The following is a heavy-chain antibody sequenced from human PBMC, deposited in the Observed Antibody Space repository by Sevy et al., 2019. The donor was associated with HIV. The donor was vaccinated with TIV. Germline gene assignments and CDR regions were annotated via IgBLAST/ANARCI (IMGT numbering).Heavy chain of an antibody. V-gene: IGHV4-4*07. D-gene: IGHD6-13*01. J-gene: IGHJ4*02. CDR1: GGSISGSY. CDR2: IYPSGNT. CDR3: AREDSSTWCFHF. Sequence: SETLSLTCTVSGGSISGSYWSWIRQSAGKGLEWIGRIYPSGNTNYNPSLKNRVTMSVDTSKNHFSLKLTSVTAADTAEYYCAREDSSTWCFHFWGQGTLVTVSS.